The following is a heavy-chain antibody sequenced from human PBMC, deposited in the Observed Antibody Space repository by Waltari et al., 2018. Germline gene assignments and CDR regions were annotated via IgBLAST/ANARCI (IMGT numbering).Heavy chain of an antibody. CDR3: ARDGSSTSVWFDP. V-gene: IGHV1-69*09. CDR1: GGTFSSYA. CDR2: IIPILGMA. J-gene: IGHJ5*02. Sequence: QVQLVQSGAEVKKPGSSVKVSCKASGGTFSSYAISWVRQAPGQGLEWMGRIIPILGMANYAQKFQGRVTITADKSTGTAYMELSSLRSEDTAVYYCARDGSSTSVWFDPWGQGTLVTVSS. D-gene: IGHD6-6*01.